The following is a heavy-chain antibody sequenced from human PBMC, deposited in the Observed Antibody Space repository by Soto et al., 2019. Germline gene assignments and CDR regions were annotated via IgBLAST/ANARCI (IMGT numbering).Heavy chain of an antibody. CDR1: GGTFSSYA. J-gene: IGHJ4*02. V-gene: IGHV1-69*01. CDR2: IIPIFGTA. D-gene: IGHD4-17*01. CDR3: ARVRPGKNYYYGDYGCYFDY. Sequence: QVQLVQSGAEVKKPGSSVKVSCKASGGTFSSYAISWVRQAPGQGLEWMGGIIPIFGTANYAQKFQGRVTITADESTSTAYMELSSLRSEDTAVYYCARVRPGKNYYYGDYGCYFDYWGQGTLVTVSS.